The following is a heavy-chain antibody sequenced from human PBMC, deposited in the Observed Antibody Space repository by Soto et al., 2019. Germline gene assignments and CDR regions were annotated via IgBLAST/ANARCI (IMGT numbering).Heavy chain of an antibody. D-gene: IGHD3-3*01. CDR1: GFTFDDYA. J-gene: IGHJ3*01. V-gene: IGHV3-9*01. CDR3: TKVIQWSGSHLNHAFDV. Sequence: EMQLVESGGGLVQPGRSLRLSCAASGFTFDDYAMHWVRQVPGKGPEWVPGISWNSGVTGYADSVKSRFTIARDSSKKSLYLQIISLKPEYTALSYCTKVIQWSGSHLNHAFDVWGQGTMVSGYS. CDR2: ISWNSGVT.